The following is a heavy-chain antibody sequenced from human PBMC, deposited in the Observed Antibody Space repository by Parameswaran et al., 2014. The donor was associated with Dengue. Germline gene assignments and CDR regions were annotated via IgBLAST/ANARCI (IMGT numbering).Heavy chain of an antibody. V-gene: IGHV5-51*01. Sequence: VRQMPGKGLEWMGIIFPGDSNTRYSPSFQGQVTISADKSINTAYLQMNSLRVEDTAVYYCARVVWGDYFDYWGQGTLVTVSS. CDR2: IFPGDSNT. J-gene: IGHJ4*02. CDR3: ARVVWGDYFDY. D-gene: IGHD3-16*01.